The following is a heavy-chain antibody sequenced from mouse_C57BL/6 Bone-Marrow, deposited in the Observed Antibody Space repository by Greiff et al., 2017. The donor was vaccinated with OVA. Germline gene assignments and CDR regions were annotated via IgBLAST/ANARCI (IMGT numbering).Heavy chain of an antibody. CDR1: GFTFSDYG. CDR3: ARGGVGLRRDWYFDV. Sequence: EVNVVESGGGLVKPGGSLKLSCAASGFTFSDYGMHWVRQAPEKGLEWVAYISSGSSTIYYADTVKGRFTISRDNAKNTLFLQMTSLRSEDTAMYYCARGGVGLRRDWYFDVWGTGTTVTVSA. J-gene: IGHJ1*03. D-gene: IGHD2-2*01. CDR2: ISSGSSTI. V-gene: IGHV5-17*01.